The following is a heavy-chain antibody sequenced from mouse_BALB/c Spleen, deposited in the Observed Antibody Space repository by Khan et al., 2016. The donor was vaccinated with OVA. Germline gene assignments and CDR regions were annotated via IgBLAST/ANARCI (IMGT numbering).Heavy chain of an antibody. V-gene: IGHV5-6*01. J-gene: IGHJ3*01. CDR3: TRLAYYYDSEGFAY. Sequence: EVELVESGGDLVKPGGSLKLSCVASGFTFSTYGMSWVRQTPDKRLEWVATVSTGGSYTYYPDSVKGRFTISRDDAKNTLYLQMRGLKSEDTAMFYCTRLAYYYDSEGFAYWGQGTLVTVSA. CDR1: GFTFSTYG. CDR2: VSTGGSYT. D-gene: IGHD1-1*01.